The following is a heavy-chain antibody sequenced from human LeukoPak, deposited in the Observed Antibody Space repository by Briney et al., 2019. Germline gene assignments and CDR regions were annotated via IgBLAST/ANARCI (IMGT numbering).Heavy chain of an antibody. CDR1: GYTFTSYG. J-gene: IGHJ4*02. CDR3: ARTIRGYSYGSPVDY. Sequence: ASVKVSCKASGYTFTSYGISWVRQAPGQGLEWMGWISAYYGNTNYAQKLQGRVTMTTDTSTSTAYMELRSLRSDDTAVYYCARTIRGYSYGSPVDYWGQGTLVTVSS. D-gene: IGHD5-18*01. CDR2: ISAYYGNT. V-gene: IGHV1-18*04.